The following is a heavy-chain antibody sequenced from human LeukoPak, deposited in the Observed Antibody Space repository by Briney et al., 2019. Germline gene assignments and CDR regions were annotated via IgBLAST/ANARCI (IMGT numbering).Heavy chain of an antibody. CDR1: GGSISSYY. J-gene: IGHJ3*02. V-gene: IGHV4-4*07. CDR3: ARDCLPNGLHSFLDPVAFDI. Sequence: ASETLSLTCTVSGGSISSYYWSWIRQPAGKGLEWIGRIYTSGSTNYNPSFKSRVTMSVDTSKNQFSLKLSSVTAADTAVYYCARDCLPNGLHSFLDPVAFDIWGQGTMVTVSS. CDR2: IYTSGST. D-gene: IGHD4-11*01.